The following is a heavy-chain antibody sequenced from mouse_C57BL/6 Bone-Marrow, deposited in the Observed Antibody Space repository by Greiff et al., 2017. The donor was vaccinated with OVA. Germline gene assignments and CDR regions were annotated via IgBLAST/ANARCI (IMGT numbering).Heavy chain of an antibody. Sequence: EVNVVESGGGLVKPGGSLKLSCAASGFTFSSYAMSWVRQTPEKRLEWVATISDGGSYTYYPDNVKGRFTISRDNAKNNLYLQMSHLKSEDTAMYYCAREGPYDGYFDYWGQGTTLTVSS. CDR3: AREGPYDGYFDY. CDR2: ISDGGSYT. V-gene: IGHV5-4*01. D-gene: IGHD2-3*01. CDR1: GFTFSSYA. J-gene: IGHJ2*01.